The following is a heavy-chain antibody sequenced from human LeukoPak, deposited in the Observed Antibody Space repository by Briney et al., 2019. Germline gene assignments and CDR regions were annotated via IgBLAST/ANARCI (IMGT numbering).Heavy chain of an antibody. D-gene: IGHD3-10*01. J-gene: IGHJ4*02. CDR1: GFTFNNYA. CDR2: ITGSGAYT. Sequence: GGSLRLSCTASGFTFNNYAMTWVRQAPGKGLEWVSAITGSGAYTNYADSVKGRFTISRDNSKNTLYLQMNSLRAEDTAVYYCARSHGSGSYYNLNDYWGQGNLVTVSS. V-gene: IGHV3-23*01. CDR3: ARSHGSGSYYNLNDY.